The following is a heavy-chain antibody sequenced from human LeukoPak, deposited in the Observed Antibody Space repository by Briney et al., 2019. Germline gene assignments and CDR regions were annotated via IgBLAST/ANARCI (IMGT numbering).Heavy chain of an antibody. CDR3: ARGNLKTGYYFDY. J-gene: IGHJ4*02. D-gene: IGHD3-9*01. CDR1: GGSISSYY. Sequence: SETLSLTCTVSGGSISSYYWSWIRQPPGKGLEWIGYIYYSGSTNYNPSLKSRVTISVDTSKNQFSLKLSSVTAADTAVYYCARGNLKTGYYFDYWGQRTLVTVSS. V-gene: IGHV4-59*01. CDR2: IYYSGST.